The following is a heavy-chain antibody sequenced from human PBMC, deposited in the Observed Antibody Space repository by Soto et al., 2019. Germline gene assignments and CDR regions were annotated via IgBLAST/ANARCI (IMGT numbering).Heavy chain of an antibody. D-gene: IGHD3-10*01. Sequence: PSETLSLTCTVSGGSISSGDYYWSWIRQPPGKGLEWIGYIYYSGSTYYNPSLKSRVTISVDTSKNQFSLKLSSVTAADTAVYYCARVRGEMALAFDYWGQGTLVTVSS. CDR2: IYYSGST. CDR1: GGSISSGDYY. CDR3: ARVRGEMALAFDY. V-gene: IGHV4-30-4*01. J-gene: IGHJ4*02.